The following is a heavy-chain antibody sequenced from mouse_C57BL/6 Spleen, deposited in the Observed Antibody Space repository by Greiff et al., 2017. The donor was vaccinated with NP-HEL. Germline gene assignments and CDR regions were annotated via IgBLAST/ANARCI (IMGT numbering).Heavy chain of an antibody. V-gene: IGHV1-5*01. CDR2: IYPGNSDT. D-gene: IGHD3-2*02. CDR1: GYTFTSYW. Sequence: VQLQQSGTVLARPGASVKMSCKTSGYTFTSYWMHWVKQRPGQGLEWIGAIYPGNSDTSYNQKFKGKAKLTAVTSASTAYMELSSLTNEDSAVYYCTRWTAQATWFAYWGQGTLVTVSA. CDR3: TRWTAQATWFAY. J-gene: IGHJ3*01.